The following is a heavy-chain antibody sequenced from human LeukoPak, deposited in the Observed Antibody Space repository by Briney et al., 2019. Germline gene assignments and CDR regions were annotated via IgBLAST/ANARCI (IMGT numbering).Heavy chain of an antibody. Sequence: PSETLSLTCTVSGGSISSYYWSWIRQPPGKGLEWIGYIYYSGSTNYNPSPKSRVTISVDTSKNQFSLKLSSVTAADTAVYYCAREVATVRGVWFDYWGQGTLVTVSS. J-gene: IGHJ4*02. V-gene: IGHV4-59*01. CDR2: IYYSGST. D-gene: IGHD3-10*01. CDR1: GGSISSYY. CDR3: AREVATVRGVWFDY.